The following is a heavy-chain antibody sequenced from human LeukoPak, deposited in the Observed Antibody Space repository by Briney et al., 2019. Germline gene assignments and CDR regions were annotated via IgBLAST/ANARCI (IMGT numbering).Heavy chain of an antibody. V-gene: IGHV1-69*04. Sequence: SVKVSCKASGYTFTSYYMHWVRQAPGQGLEWMGRIIPILGIANYAQKFQGRVTITADKSTSTAYMELSSLRSEDTAVYYCARDYQQLENYYYGMDVWGQGTTVTVSS. CDR2: IIPILGIA. CDR1: GYTFTSYY. CDR3: ARDYQQLENYYYGMDV. J-gene: IGHJ6*02. D-gene: IGHD2-2*01.